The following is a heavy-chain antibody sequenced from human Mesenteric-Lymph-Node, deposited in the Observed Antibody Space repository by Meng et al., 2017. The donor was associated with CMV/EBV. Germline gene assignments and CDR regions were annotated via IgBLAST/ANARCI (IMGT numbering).Heavy chain of an antibody. Sequence: ASALVSCKASGYTFTSYGISWVRQAPGQGLEWMGWISAYNGNTNYAQKLQGRVTMTTDTSTSTAYMELRSLRSDDTAVYYCARASATEYYFDYWGQGTLVTVSS. CDR2: ISAYNGNT. CDR1: GYTFTSYG. J-gene: IGHJ4*02. V-gene: IGHV1-18*01. D-gene: IGHD1-26*01. CDR3: ARASATEYYFDY.